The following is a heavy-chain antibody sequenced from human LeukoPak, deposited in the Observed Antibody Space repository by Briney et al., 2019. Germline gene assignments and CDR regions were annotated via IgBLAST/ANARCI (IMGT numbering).Heavy chain of an antibody. CDR2: ITSSSTYI. CDR1: ASTFSNYN. V-gene: IGHV3-21*01. J-gene: IGHJ4*02. D-gene: IGHD2/OR15-2a*01. CDR3: ARDPLLPGYFDY. Sequence: GGSLRLSCAASASTFSNYNMSWVRQAPGKGLEWVSSITSSSTYIYYADSVKGRFTISRDNAKNSLYLQMNSLRAEDTAVYYCARDPLLPGYFDYWGQGTLVTVSS.